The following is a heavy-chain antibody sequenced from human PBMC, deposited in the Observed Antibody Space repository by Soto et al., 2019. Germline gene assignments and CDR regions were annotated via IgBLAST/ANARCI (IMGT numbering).Heavy chain of an antibody. D-gene: IGHD3-3*01. CDR3: SRGSWDDVSGHYYMDV. CDR1: GDSVSSNGAG. V-gene: IGHV6-1*01. J-gene: IGHJ6*03. CDR2: TYYKSKWYY. Sequence: SETLSLTCAISGDSVSSNGAGWNWVRRTPSRGLEWLGRTYYKSKWYYNSAVSVKSRITINPDTSKNQFSLQLNSVTPEDTAVYYCSRGSWDDVSGHYYMDVWGKGTTVTVSS.